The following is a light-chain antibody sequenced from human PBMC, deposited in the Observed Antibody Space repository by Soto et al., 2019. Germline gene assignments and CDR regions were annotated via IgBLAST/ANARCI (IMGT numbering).Light chain of an antibody. CDR3: QQYTNWPPWT. CDR2: GAS. CDR1: QSVSSN. V-gene: IGKV3-15*01. Sequence: IVMTQSPATLSVSPGERATLSCRASQSVSSNLAWYQRRPGQAPRLLIYGASTRATGIPARFSGSGSGTEFTLTISSLQPEDFAVYSCQQYTNWPPWTFGQGTKVEIK. J-gene: IGKJ1*01.